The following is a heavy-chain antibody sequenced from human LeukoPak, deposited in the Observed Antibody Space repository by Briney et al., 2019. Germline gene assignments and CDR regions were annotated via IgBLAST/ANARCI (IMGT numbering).Heavy chain of an antibody. V-gene: IGHV3-30-3*01. J-gene: IGHJ4*02. CDR1: GFTFSGYT. CDR2: ISDDGDNK. D-gene: IGHD6-13*01. CDR3: GKALRVNSWYSAY. Sequence: PGGSLRLLCAACGFTFSGYTMHWVRQAPGKGLEGVALISDDGDNKYYADSVKGRFSIYRDNSKNTVYLQMNSLRPEDTAVYHCGKALRVNSWYSAYWGQGTLVAVSS.